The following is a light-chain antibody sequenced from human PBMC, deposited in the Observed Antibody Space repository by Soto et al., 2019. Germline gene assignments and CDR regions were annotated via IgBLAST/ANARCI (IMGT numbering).Light chain of an antibody. J-gene: IGKJ1*01. V-gene: IGKV3-11*01. Sequence: ELVFTQSPSTLTLSXGGRATHSXXASQSASSYLAWYQQKPGQAPRLLIYDASTRATGIPARFSGSGSGTDFTLTISSLEPEDFAVYYCQQRNSWPWTFGQGTKVDIK. CDR3: QQRNSWPWT. CDR2: DAS. CDR1: QSASSY.